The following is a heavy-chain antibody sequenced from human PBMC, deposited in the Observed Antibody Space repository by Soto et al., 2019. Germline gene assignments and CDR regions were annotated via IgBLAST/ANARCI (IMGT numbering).Heavy chain of an antibody. D-gene: IGHD3-9*01. J-gene: IGHJ3*02. CDR1: GYTFASYY. Sequence: SLEVSWKASGYTFASYYRHWVRQAPGQGLECMGIINPSGGSTSYAQKFQGRVTMTRDTSTSTVYMELSSLRSEDTAVYYCASTQRLRYFDWLSPDAFDIWGQGTMVTVS. V-gene: IGHV1-46*01. CDR2: INPSGGST. CDR3: ASTQRLRYFDWLSPDAFDI.